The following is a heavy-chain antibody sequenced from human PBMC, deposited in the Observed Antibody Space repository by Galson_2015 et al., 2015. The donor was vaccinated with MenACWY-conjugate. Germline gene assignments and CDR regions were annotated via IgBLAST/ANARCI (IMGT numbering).Heavy chain of an antibody. CDR3: AKGTTASRPNWFDP. V-gene: IGHV3-21*01. Sequence: SLRLSCAASGFTFSNYNMNWVRQTPGKGLEWVSCISSTGSYIYYGDSLKGRFTISRDNAKNSLYLQMNSLTSEDTAVYYCAKGTTASRPNWFDPWGQGTLVTVSS. J-gene: IGHJ5*02. CDR1: GFTFSNYN. CDR2: ISSTGSYI. D-gene: IGHD6-6*01.